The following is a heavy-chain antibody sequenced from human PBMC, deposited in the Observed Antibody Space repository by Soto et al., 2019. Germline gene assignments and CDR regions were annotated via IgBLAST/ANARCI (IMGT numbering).Heavy chain of an antibody. CDR3: TTDPINDIVVVVAATPAFDI. Sequence: GGSLRLSCAASGFTFSNAWMSWVRQAPGKGLEWVGRIKSKTDGGTTDYAAPVKGRFTISRDDSKNTLYLQMNSLKTEDTAVYYCTTDPINDIVVVVAATPAFDIWGQGTMVTVSS. J-gene: IGHJ3*02. D-gene: IGHD2-15*01. V-gene: IGHV3-15*01. CDR2: IKSKTDGGTT. CDR1: GFTFSNAW.